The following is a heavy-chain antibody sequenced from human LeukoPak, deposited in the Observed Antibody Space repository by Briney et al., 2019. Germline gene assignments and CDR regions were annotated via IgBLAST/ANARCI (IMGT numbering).Heavy chain of an antibody. CDR3: ARGNFYSGYEYSSDY. CDR1: GYTFTSYG. Sequence: WASVKVSCKASGYTFTSYGISWVRQAPGQGLEWMGWISAYNGNTNYAQKLQDRVTMTTDTSTNTAYMELRSLRSDDTAVYYCARGNFYSGYEYSSDYWGQGTLVTVSS. V-gene: IGHV1-18*01. J-gene: IGHJ4*02. D-gene: IGHD5-12*01. CDR2: ISAYNGNT.